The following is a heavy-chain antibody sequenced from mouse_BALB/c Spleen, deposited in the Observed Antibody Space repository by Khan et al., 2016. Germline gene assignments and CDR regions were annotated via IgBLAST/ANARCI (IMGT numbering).Heavy chain of an antibody. V-gene: IGHV2-2*02. CDR2: IWSGGGT. D-gene: IGHD1-1*01. J-gene: IGHJ4*01. Sequence: QVQLKQSGPGLVQPSQCLSITCTASGFSLTSYGVHWVRQSPGKGLEWLGVIWSGGGTDYNAAFIYRLSTSKYNATSHIFFKMNRLQANDASIYYCGRTTVVAASDYWGQGTSVTVSS. CDR1: GFSLTSYG. CDR3: GRTTVVAASDY.